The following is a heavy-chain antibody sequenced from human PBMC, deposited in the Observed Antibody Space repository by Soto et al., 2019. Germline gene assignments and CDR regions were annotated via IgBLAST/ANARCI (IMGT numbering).Heavy chain of an antibody. V-gene: IGHV4-34*01. CDR2: INYRGIT. D-gene: IGHD4-17*01. Sequence: QVQLQQWGAGLLKPSETLSLTCGVSGGSFRGYSWNWIRQSPEKGLEWIGEINYRGITSYNPSLRSRVTISLDTSTNRFSLTLTSVTAADTAIYYCARAPMDDYGNYYDGMDVLGQGTTITVS. CDR1: GGSFRGYS. J-gene: IGHJ6*02. CDR3: ARAPMDDYGNYYDGMDV.